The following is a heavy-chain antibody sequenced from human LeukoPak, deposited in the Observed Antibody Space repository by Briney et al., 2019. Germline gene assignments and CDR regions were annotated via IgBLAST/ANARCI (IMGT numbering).Heavy chain of an antibody. CDR2: INRDGSYR. J-gene: IGHJ4*02. CDR3: AKSAVLGTSGDYAN. CDR1: GSTFSSFA. Sequence: GGSLRLSCAASGSTFSSFAMSWLRQAPGKGLEWVAAINRDGSYRDYADSVKGRFTISRDNSTNTLYLPMNSLSAEDTAVYYCAKSAVLGTSGDYANWGQGTLVTVSS. D-gene: IGHD3-22*01. V-gene: IGHV3-23*05.